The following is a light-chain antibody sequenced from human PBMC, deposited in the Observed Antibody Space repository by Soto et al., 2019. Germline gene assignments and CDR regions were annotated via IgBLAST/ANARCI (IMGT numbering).Light chain of an antibody. V-gene: IGKV1-5*03. CDR1: QSISSW. Sequence: DIPMTQSPSTLSASVGDTVTITCRATQSISSWLAWYQQKPGKAPKLLIYKASSLESGVPSRFSGSGSGTEFTLTISSLQPDDFAAYYCQQYNLYPWTFGQGTKVEIK. CDR2: KAS. J-gene: IGKJ1*01. CDR3: QQYNLYPWT.